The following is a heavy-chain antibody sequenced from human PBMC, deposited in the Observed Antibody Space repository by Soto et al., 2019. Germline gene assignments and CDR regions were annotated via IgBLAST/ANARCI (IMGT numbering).Heavy chain of an antibody. CDR1: GFTFSSYA. CDR2: ISGSDDST. J-gene: IGHJ6*02. V-gene: IGHV3-23*01. CDR3: APMGV. Sequence: PGGSLRLSCAASGFTFSSYAMSWVRQAPGKELEWVLAISGSDDSTFYADSVKGRFTISRDNSKNTLYLQMSSLRADDTAVYYYAPMGVWGQGTTVTVSS.